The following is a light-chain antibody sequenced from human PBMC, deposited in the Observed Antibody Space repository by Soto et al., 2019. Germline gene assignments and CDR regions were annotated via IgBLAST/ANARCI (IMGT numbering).Light chain of an antibody. CDR3: AAWDDSLNRLL. J-gene: IGLJ7*01. CDR1: FPNIGSNS. V-gene: IGLV1-44*01. Sequence: QSVLTQPPSASGPPGQMVTISCSGSFPNIGSNSVNWYQQLPESAPKLLIFTDNQRPSGVPDRFSGSKSGTSASLAISGLQSEDEAHYHCAAWDDSLNRLLFGGGTQLTVL. CDR2: TDN.